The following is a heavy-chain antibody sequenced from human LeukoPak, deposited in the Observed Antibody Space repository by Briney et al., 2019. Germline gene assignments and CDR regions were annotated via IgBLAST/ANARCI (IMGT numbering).Heavy chain of an antibody. Sequence: GASVKVSCKPSGYRFSSSYMHWVRQAPGQGLEWMGIINPSGGTTTYAQKLQGRVTMTWDMSTATAYMDLSSLTSEDTAIYYCAREEGLSGTYYDAFDIWGQGTMVTVSS. D-gene: IGHD1-26*01. CDR1: GYRFSSSY. CDR2: INPSGGTT. CDR3: AREEGLSGTYYDAFDI. V-gene: IGHV1-46*04. J-gene: IGHJ3*02.